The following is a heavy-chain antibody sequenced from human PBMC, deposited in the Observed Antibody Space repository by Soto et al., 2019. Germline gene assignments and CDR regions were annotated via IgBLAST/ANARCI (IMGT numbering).Heavy chain of an antibody. CDR3: ARARGIYDYVWGSYRLDAFDI. J-gene: IGHJ3*02. D-gene: IGHD3-16*02. V-gene: IGHV4-34*01. Sequence: SETLSLTCAVYGGSFSGYYWSWIRQPPGKGLEWIGEINHSGSTNYNPSLKSRVTISVGTSKNQFSLKLSSVTAADTAVYYCARARGIYDYVWGSYRLDAFDIWGQGTMV. CDR2: INHSGST. CDR1: GGSFSGYY.